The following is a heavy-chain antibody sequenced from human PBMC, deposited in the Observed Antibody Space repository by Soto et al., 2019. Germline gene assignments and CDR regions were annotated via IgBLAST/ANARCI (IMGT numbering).Heavy chain of an antibody. CDR1: GDSINNTYW. J-gene: IGHJ5*02. V-gene: IGHV4-4*02. CDR2: IYHTGGR. D-gene: IGHD1-1*01. Sequence: SETLSLTCFVSGDSINNTYWWSWVRQAPEKGLEWIGEIYHTGGRSYMPSLRGRITLSVDTSKNQFSLKLTSVTAADTAVYYCARNRGVETPEHNNWFDPWGQGTLVTVSS. CDR3: ARNRGVETPEHNNWFDP.